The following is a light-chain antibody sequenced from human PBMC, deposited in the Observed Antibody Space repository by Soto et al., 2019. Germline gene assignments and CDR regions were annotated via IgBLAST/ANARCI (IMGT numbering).Light chain of an antibody. CDR2: DNN. V-gene: IGLV1-51*01. J-gene: IGLJ2*01. CDR3: GTWDSSLSAGWGV. Sequence: QSVLTQPPSVSAAPGQKVTISCSGSSSNIGNNYVSWYQHLPGTATKLLIYDNNKRPSGIPDRFSGSKSGTSATLGITGLQTGDEADYYCGTWDSSLSAGWGVFGGGTKLTVL. CDR1: SSNIGNNY.